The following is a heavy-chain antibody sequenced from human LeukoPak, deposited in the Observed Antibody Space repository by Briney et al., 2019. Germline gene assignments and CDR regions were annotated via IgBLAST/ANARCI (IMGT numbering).Heavy chain of an antibody. J-gene: IGHJ4*02. Sequence: PGGSLRLSCVASGFTFSHHAMHWVRQAPGNGLEWVAVIAFDGSISYYRASVQGRFTISRDDSKNTLYLQMNSLRPEDTAVYYCARDMIRVPPDCFDFWGQGTLVTVSS. D-gene: IGHD3-10*01. V-gene: IGHV3-30-3*01. CDR1: GFTFSHHA. CDR2: IAFDGSIS. CDR3: ARDMIRVPPDCFDF.